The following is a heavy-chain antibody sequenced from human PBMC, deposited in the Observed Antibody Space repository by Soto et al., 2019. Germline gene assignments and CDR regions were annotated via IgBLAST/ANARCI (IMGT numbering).Heavy chain of an antibody. CDR2: IYYSGST. D-gene: IGHD4-17*01. J-gene: IGHJ3*02. V-gene: IGHV4-31*01. Sequence: QVQLQESGPGLVKPSQTLSLTCTVSGGSISSGGYYWSWIRQHPGKGLEWIGYIYYSGSTYYNPSLNSLVTISVDTSKNQFSLKLSSVTAADTAVYYCARDTPDDYRDYDAFDIWGQGTMVTVSS. CDR1: GGSISSGGYY. CDR3: ARDTPDDYRDYDAFDI.